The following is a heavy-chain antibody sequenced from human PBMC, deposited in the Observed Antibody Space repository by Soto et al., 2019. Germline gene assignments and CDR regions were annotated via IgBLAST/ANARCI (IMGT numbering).Heavy chain of an antibody. J-gene: IGHJ5*02. CDR2: IYYSGST. CDR3: ARLGPLGWFDP. Sequence: SETLSLTCTVSGGSISSSSYYWVWIRQPPGKGLEWIGSIYYSGSTYYNPSLKSRVTISVDTSKNQFSLKLSSVTAADTAVYYCARLGPLGWFDPWGQGTLVTVSS. V-gene: IGHV4-39*01. CDR1: GGSISSSSYY.